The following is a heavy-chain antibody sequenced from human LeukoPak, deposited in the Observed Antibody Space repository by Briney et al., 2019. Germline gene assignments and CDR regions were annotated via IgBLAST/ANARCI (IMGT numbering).Heavy chain of an antibody. V-gene: IGHV4-39*07. J-gene: IGHJ4*02. CDR1: GGSITSSNYY. D-gene: IGHD3-10*01. CDR3: ARPITMVRGPPGY. Sequence: PSETLSLTCTVSGGSITSSNYYWGWIRQPPGKGLEWIGSIYYSGSTYYNPSLKSRVTISVDTSKNQFSLKLSSVTAADTAVYYCARPITMVRGPPGYWGQGTLVTVSS. CDR2: IYYSGST.